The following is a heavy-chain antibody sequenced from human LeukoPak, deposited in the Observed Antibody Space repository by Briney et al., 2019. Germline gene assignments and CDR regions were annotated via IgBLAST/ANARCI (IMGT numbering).Heavy chain of an antibody. CDR1: GGSISSSSYY. V-gene: IGHV4-39*07. CDR3: ARDGCSGGSCYYAYDY. J-gene: IGHJ4*02. Sequence: PSETLSLTCTVSGGSISSSSYYWGWIRQPPGKGLEWIGSIYYSGSTYYNPSLKSRVTISVDTSKNQFSLKLSSVTAADTAVYYCARDGCSGGSCYYAYDYWGQGTLVTVSS. D-gene: IGHD2-15*01. CDR2: IYYSGST.